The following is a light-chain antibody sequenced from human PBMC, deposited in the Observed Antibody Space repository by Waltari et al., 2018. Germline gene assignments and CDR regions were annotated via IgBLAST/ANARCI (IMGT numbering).Light chain of an antibody. J-gene: IGLJ3*02. CDR1: SSDVGASNY. V-gene: IGLV2-14*01. CDR2: EVS. Sequence: QSALTQPASVSGSPGQSITISCTGTSSDVGASNYVSWYQQLPGKVPEVMIYEVSNRPAGVSNRVSGSKSGNTASLTISGLQGEDEADYYCCSHTISSTWVFGGGTKLTVL. CDR3: CSHTISSTWV.